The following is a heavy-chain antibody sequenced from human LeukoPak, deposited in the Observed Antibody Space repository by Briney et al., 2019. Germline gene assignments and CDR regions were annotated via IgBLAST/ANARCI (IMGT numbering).Heavy chain of an antibody. CDR3: ARVRYGNYFDY. V-gene: IGHV3-7*04. J-gene: IGHJ4*02. D-gene: IGHD3-16*02. Sequence: GGSLRLSCAASGFTFSSYSMNWVRQAPGKGLEWVGNIKQDGSEKYFADSVKGRFTISRDNAKNSLYLQMNSLGAEDTAVYYCARVRYGNYFDYWGQGTLVTVSS. CDR1: GFTFSSYS. CDR2: IKQDGSEK.